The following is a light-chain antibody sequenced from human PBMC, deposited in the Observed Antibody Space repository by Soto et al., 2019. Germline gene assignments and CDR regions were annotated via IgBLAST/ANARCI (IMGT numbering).Light chain of an antibody. CDR2: DAS. J-gene: IGKJ1*01. V-gene: IGKV1-5*01. Sequence: DIQMTQSPSTLSASVGDRVTITCRASQSISRWLVWYQQKPGKAPNLLIYDASSLVRGVPSRFSGSGSGTEFRLTISSLQPDDFATYYCQQYNTYSTWTFGQGTKVEIK. CDR1: QSISRW. CDR3: QQYNTYSTWT.